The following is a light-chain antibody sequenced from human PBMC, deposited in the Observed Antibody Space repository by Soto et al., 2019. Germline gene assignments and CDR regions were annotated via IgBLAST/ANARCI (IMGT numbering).Light chain of an antibody. CDR2: INSDGSH. CDR1: SGLSSYA. Sequence: QSVLTQSPSASASLGASVRLTCTLRSGLSSYAIAWHQQQPGKGPRYLMKINSDGSHTKGDGIPHRFSGSSSGAERYLTISSLQSEDEADFYCQTWDTGIHVFGGGTKLTVL. J-gene: IGLJ3*02. V-gene: IGLV4-69*01. CDR3: QTWDTGIHV.